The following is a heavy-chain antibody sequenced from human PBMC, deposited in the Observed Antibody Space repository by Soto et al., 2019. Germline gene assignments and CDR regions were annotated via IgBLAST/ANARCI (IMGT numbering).Heavy chain of an antibody. CDR1: GGSISSGDYY. CDR2: IYYSGST. J-gene: IGHJ4*02. D-gene: IGHD3-3*01. Sequence: PSETLSLTCTVSGGSISSGDYYWSWIRQPPGKGLEWIGYIYYSGSTYYNPSLKSRVTISVDTSKNQFSLKLSSVTAADTAVCYCARDGLRFLEWSSYWGQGTLVTVSS. V-gene: IGHV4-30-4*01. CDR3: ARDGLRFLEWSSY.